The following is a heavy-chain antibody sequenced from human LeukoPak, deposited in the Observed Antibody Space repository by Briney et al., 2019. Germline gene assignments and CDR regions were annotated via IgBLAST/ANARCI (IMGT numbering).Heavy chain of an antibody. V-gene: IGHV4-4*07. Sequence: PSETLSLTCTLSSGSLSSSYWSWIRQPAGKGLEWIGRVYTSGSTNYNPSLKNRVAMSVDTSKNQFPLDLTSVTAADAAVYYCARDCSGGTCYLGVLDYWGQGIRVTVSS. CDR1: SGSLSSSY. D-gene: IGHD2-15*01. J-gene: IGHJ4*02. CDR2: VYTSGST. CDR3: ARDCSGGTCYLGVLDY.